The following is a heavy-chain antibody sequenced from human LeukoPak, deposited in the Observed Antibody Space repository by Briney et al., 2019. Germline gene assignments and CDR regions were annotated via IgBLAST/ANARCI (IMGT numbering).Heavy chain of an antibody. CDR1: GYTFTGYG. J-gene: IGHJ3*02. CDR2: ISAYNGNT. V-gene: IGHV1-18*01. D-gene: IGHD2/OR15-2a*01. CDR3: AREEYCNSTTCYKAFDI. Sequence: ASVKVSCKASGYTFTGYGISWVRQAPGQGLEWMGWISAYNGNTYFAQNLQGRVTMTTDTSTSTAYMELRSLRSDDTAVYYCAREEYCNSTTCYKAFDIWGQGTMVTVSS.